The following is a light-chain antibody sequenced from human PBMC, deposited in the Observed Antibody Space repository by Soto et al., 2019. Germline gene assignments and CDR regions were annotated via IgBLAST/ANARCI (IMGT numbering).Light chain of an antibody. CDR1: SSDVGGYNY. CDR2: EVS. V-gene: IGLV2-8*01. Sequence: QSALTQPPSASGSPGQSVTISCPGTSSDVGGYNYVSWYQQHPGKAPKLMIYEVSKRPSGVPDRFPASKSGNTASLTVSGLQAEDEADYHCSSYAGNNTLIFGGGTKLTVL. J-gene: IGLJ2*01. CDR3: SSYAGNNTLI.